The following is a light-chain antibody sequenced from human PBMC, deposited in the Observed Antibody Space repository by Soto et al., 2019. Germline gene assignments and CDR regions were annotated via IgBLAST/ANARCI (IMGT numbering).Light chain of an antibody. J-gene: IGKJ1*01. Sequence: DIQMTQSPSTLSASVGDRVTITCRASQSISSWLAWYQQKPGKAPKLLIYKASGLESGVPSRFSGGGSGTEFTLTISSLQPEDFATYYCQQLNGFPPWTFGQGTKVDI. CDR2: KAS. CDR1: QSISSW. CDR3: QQLNGFPPWT. V-gene: IGKV1-5*03.